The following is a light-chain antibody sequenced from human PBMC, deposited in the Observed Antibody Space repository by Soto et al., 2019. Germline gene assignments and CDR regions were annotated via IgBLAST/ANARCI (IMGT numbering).Light chain of an antibody. V-gene: IGKV3-20*01. J-gene: IGKJ2*01. Sequence: VLTQSPGTLSLSPGERATLSCRASQSITNSHLAWYQQKSSQAPRLLIYGATSRATGIPDRFSGSGSGTDFTLTISRLEPEDFAVYYCQHYGTSFMYTLGQGTKLEIK. CDR1: QSITNSH. CDR2: GAT. CDR3: QHYGTSFMYT.